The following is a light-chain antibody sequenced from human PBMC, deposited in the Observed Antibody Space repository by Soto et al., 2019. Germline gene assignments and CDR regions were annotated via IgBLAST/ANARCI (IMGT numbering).Light chain of an antibody. CDR1: QSISSW. Sequence: DIQMTQSPSTLSASVGDRVTITCRASQSISSWLAWYQQKPGKAPKLLIYDASSLESGVPSRFSGSGSGTDFTLTIGSLQPEDSATYYCQQSYSPPPITFGQGTRLEIK. CDR2: DAS. J-gene: IGKJ5*01. V-gene: IGKV1-5*01. CDR3: QQSYSPPPIT.